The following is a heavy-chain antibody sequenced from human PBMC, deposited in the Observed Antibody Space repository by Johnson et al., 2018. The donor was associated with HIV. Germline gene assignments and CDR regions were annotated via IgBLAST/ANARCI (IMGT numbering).Heavy chain of an antibody. D-gene: IGHD2-15*01. CDR2: INWNGVST. CDR3: ARVWVVVATVRVGAFDI. V-gene: IGHV3-20*04. J-gene: IGHJ3*02. CDR1: GFTFDDYG. Sequence: EVQLVESGGGVVRPGGSLRLSCAASGFTFDDYGMSWVRQVPGKGLVWVSDINWNGVSTGYADSVKGRFTISRDNARKSLYLPMNSLRAEDTALYYCARVWVVVATVRVGAFDIWGQGTMVTVSS.